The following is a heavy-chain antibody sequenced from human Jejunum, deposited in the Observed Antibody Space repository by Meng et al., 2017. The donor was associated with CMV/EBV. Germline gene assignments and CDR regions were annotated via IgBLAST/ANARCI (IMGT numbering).Heavy chain of an antibody. J-gene: IGHJ4*02. Sequence: CGLDGGSFSDTYWSWVRQPPGRGLEWIAESDYSGRTMYAPSLKSRITTSVDTSKNQFSLKLTSVTAADTAEYFCARENDYRNYFDSWGQGTVVTVSS. D-gene: IGHD4-11*01. V-gene: IGHV4-34*01. CDR2: SDYSGRT. CDR1: GGSFSDTY. CDR3: ARENDYRNYFDS.